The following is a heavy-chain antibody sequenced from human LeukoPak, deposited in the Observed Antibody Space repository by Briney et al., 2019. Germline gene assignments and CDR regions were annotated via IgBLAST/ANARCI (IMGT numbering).Heavy chain of an antibody. V-gene: IGHV3-53*01. CDR2: IYSGATT. CDR3: AKDGDIWLGDLNWFDP. Sequence: GGSLRLSCAASGFTISNNYMNWVRQAPGKGLEWVSGIYSGATTYYADSVKGRFTISRDISKNMLYLQMNSLRAEDTAVYYCAKDGDIWLGDLNWFDPWGQGTLVTVSS. CDR1: GFTISNNY. J-gene: IGHJ5*02. D-gene: IGHD3-10*01.